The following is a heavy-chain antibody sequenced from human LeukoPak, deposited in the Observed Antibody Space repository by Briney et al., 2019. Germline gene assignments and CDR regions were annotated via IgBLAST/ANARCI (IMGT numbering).Heavy chain of an antibody. V-gene: IGHV3-23*01. CDR1: GFTFGSYA. Sequence: PGGSLRLXCAASGFTFGSYAMSWVRQAPGKGLEWVSAISGSGGSTYYADSVKGRFTISRDNSKNTLYLQMNSLRAEDTAVYYCAKEQYQLREIEYFQHWGQGTLVTVSS. CDR3: AKEQYQLREIEYFQH. D-gene: IGHD2-2*01. J-gene: IGHJ1*01. CDR2: ISGSGGST.